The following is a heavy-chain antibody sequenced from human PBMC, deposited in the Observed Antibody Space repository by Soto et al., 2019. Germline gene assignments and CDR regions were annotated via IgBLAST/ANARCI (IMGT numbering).Heavy chain of an antibody. CDR1: GYVFSTYW. CDR3: ARLVKPTVPLDYGMDV. J-gene: IGHJ6*02. D-gene: IGHD4-17*01. CDR2: IYPGDSDI. Sequence: PGESLKISCEGSGYVFSTYWIGWVRTVPGRGLEWMGTIYPGDSDIRYSPSFEGQVTMSADKSLSTAYLQWSSLKASDTAVYYCARLVKPTVPLDYGMDVWGQGTTVTVSS. V-gene: IGHV5-51*01.